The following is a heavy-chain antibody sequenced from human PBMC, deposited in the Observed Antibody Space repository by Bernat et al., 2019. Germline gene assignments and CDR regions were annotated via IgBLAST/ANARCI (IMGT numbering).Heavy chain of an antibody. CDR3: ARDLRVYGDYYDAFDI. CDR1: GFTVSNNY. J-gene: IGHJ3*02. V-gene: IGHV3-53*01. CDR2: IYSGGST. D-gene: IGHD4-17*01. Sequence: EVQLVESGGGLIQPGGSLRLSCAASGFTVSNNYMSWVRQAPGKGLEWVSVIYSGGSTYYADSVKGRFTISRDTYKNTLYLQMNRLRAEDTAVYYCARDLRVYGDYYDAFDIWGQGTMVTVSS.